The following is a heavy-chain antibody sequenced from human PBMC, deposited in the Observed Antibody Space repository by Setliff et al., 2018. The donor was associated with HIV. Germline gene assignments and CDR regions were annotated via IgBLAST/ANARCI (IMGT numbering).Heavy chain of an antibody. CDR2: IYYSGGT. CDR3: ARRKAGWGELFGNWFDP. J-gene: IGHJ5*02. V-gene: IGHV4-39*01. CDR1: GGSISSSSYY. Sequence: SETLSLTCTISGGSISSSSYYWGWIRQPPGKGLEWIGSIYYSGGTYYNPSLKSRLTISVDTSKNQFSLKLSSVTAADTAVYYCARRKAGWGELFGNWFDPWGQGTLVTVS. D-gene: IGHD3-10*01.